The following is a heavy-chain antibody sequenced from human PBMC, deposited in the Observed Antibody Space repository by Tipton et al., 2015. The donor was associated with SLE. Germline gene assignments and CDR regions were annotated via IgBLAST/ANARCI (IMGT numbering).Heavy chain of an antibody. Sequence: GSLRLSCTVSDGSIDRYFWNWIRQPPGKGLEWIGYINHSGSTNYNPSLKSRVTISVDTSKNQFSLKLSSVTAADTAVYYCARTLDALDIWGQGTMVTVSS. V-gene: IGHV4-59*12. J-gene: IGHJ3*02. CDR1: DGSIDRYF. CDR3: ARTLDALDI. CDR2: INHSGST.